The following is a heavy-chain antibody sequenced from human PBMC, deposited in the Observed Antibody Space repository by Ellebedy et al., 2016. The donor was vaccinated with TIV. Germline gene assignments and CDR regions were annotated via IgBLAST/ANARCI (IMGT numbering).Heavy chain of an antibody. CDR3: AKDQRLQLVPAPLDD. Sequence: GESLKISCAASGFTSSNYAMSWVRQAPGEGLEWVSAISGDSSATYYADSVRCRFTVSRDNSKDTLYLQMNSLRAEDTAVYYCAKDQRLQLVPAPLDDWGQGTLVTVSS. V-gene: IGHV3-23*01. CDR2: ISGDSSAT. CDR1: GFTSSNYA. D-gene: IGHD1-1*01. J-gene: IGHJ4*02.